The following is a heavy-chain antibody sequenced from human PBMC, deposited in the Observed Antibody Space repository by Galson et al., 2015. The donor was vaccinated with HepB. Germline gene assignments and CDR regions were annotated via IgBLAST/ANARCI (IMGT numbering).Heavy chain of an antibody. D-gene: IGHD3-10*01. CDR1: GFTFSSYA. CDR3: AKESKLLWFGDGMY. J-gene: IGHJ4*02. CDR2: ISGSGGST. Sequence: SLRLSCAASGFTFSSYAMSWVRQAPGKGLEWVSAISGSGGSTYYADSVKGRLTISRDNSKNTLYLQMNSLRPEDTAVYYCAKESKLLWFGDGMYWCQGTLFTVSS. V-gene: IGHV3-23*01.